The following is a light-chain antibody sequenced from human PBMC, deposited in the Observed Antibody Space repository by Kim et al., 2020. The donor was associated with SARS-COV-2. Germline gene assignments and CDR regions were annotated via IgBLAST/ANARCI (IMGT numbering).Light chain of an antibody. CDR2: AAS. J-gene: IGKJ4*01. CDR3: QQYTSYPLT. V-gene: IGKV1-16*01. CDR1: QGINTY. Sequence: ASVGDTVTITCGASQGINTYVAWFQQQAGKAPKSLIFAASTLQSGVPSRFSRSGSGRNFSLTITNLQPDDFATYYCQQYTSYPLTFGGGTKVDIK.